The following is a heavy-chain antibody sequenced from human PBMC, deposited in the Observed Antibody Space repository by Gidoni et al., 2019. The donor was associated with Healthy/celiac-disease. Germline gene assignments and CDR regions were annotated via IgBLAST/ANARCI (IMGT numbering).Heavy chain of an antibody. V-gene: IGHV5-51*01. D-gene: IGHD3-16*01. CDR1: GYSFTSYW. J-gene: IGHJ3*02. CDR2: IYPGDSDT. Sequence: EVQLVQSGAEVKKPGESLKISCKGSGYSFTSYWIAWVRQMPGKGLEWMGIIYPGDSDTRYSPSFQGQVTISADKSISTAYLQWSSLKASDTAMYYCARGTYYDYVWELRTTHDAFDIWGQGTMVTVSS. CDR3: ARGTYYDYVWELRTTHDAFDI.